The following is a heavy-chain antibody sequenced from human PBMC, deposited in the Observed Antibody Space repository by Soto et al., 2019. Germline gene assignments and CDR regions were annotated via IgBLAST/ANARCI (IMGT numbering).Heavy chain of an antibody. D-gene: IGHD3-3*01. CDR1: GFTFSSYE. CDR2: ISSSGSTI. Sequence: PGGSLRLSCAASGFTFSSYEMNWVRQAPGKGLEWVSYISSSGSTIYYADSVKGRFTISRDNAKNSLYLQMNSLRAEDTAVYYCARGQRFLEWLLYFDYWGQGTLVTVSS. J-gene: IGHJ4*02. CDR3: ARGQRFLEWLLYFDY. V-gene: IGHV3-48*03.